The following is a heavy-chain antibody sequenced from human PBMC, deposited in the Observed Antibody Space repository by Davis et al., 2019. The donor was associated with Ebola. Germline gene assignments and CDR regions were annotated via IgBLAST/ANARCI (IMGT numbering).Heavy chain of an antibody. Sequence: GESLKISCAASGFTFRSYAMSWVRQAPGKGLESVSTISGSGSSTYYTDSVKGRFTISRDNAKNSLYLQMNSLRDEDTAVYYCARERRVGATPLYYYYGMDVWGKGTTVTVSS. V-gene: IGHV3-23*01. CDR3: ARERRVGATPLYYYYGMDV. J-gene: IGHJ6*04. D-gene: IGHD1-26*01. CDR1: GFTFRSYA. CDR2: ISGSGSST.